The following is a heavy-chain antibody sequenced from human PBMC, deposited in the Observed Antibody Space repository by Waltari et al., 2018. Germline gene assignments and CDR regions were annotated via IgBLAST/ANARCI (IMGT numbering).Heavy chain of an antibody. V-gene: IGHV3-53*01. CDR3: ARFSHKDY. CDR1: WFTVSNNY. J-gene: IGHJ4*02. Sequence: EVQLVESGGGLIQPGGSLRLSCAASWFTVSNNYMSWVRQAPGKGLEWVSVIYSGGNAYYADSVKGRFTISRDNSKNTVYLQMNSLRAEDTALYYCARFSHKDYWGQGILVTVSS. CDR2: IYSGGNA.